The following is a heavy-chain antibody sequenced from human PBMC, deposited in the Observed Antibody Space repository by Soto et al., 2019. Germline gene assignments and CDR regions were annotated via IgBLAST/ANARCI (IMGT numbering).Heavy chain of an antibody. CDR1: GYTFSDFD. V-gene: IGHV1-8*01. J-gene: IGHJ6*02. D-gene: IGHD3-16*01. Sequence: GASVKVSCKASGYTFSDFDINWLRQASGQGPEWMGWMNAKSGDTFFAQRFQGKFNVTWDTSLSTAYMEVGSLTSDDTAMYYCARGNPFNYAGFDVWGQGTTVTAP. CDR3: ARGNPFNYAGFDV. CDR2: MNAKSGDT.